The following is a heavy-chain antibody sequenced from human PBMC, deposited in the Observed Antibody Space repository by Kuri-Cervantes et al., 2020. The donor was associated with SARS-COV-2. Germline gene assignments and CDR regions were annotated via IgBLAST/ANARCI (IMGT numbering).Heavy chain of an antibody. D-gene: IGHD3-3*01. CDR2: ISYDGSNK. CDR3: ANKYYDFWSGWEPLYMDV. J-gene: IGHJ6*03. CDR1: GFLFSASA. Sequence: GGSLRLSCEVSGFLFSASAIHWVRQAPGKGLEWVAVISYDGSNKYCADSVKGRFTISRDNSKNTLYLQMDSLRAEDTAVYCCANKYYDFWSGWEPLYMDVWGKGTTVTVSS. V-gene: IGHV3-30*04.